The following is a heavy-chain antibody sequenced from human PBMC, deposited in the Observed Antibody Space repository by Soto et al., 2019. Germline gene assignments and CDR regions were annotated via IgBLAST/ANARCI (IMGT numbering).Heavy chain of an antibody. CDR1: GFTFSSYS. Sequence: GGSLRLSCAASGFTFSSYSMNWVRQAPGKGLEWVSSISSSSSYIYYADSVKGRFTISRDNAKNSLYLQMNSLRAEDTAVYYCARGDLVRSYYYYYMDVWGKGTTVTVSS. D-gene: IGHD2-21*02. CDR3: ARGDLVRSYYYYYMDV. CDR2: ISSSSSYI. V-gene: IGHV3-21*01. J-gene: IGHJ6*03.